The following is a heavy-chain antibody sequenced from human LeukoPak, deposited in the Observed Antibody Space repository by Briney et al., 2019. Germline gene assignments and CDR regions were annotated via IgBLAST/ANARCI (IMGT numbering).Heavy chain of an antibody. V-gene: IGHV7-4-1*02. D-gene: IGHD6-6*01. J-gene: IGHJ4*02. Sequence: AASVKVSCKSSGYTFNNYAMNWVRQAPGQGLEWVGWINTNTGNPTYAQGFRGRLVFSLDASVSTAYLQIRSLKTDDTAVYYCARGKPLSLSHTIAVRHRIDYWGQGALVTVSS. CDR2: INTNTGNP. CDR1: GYTFNNYA. CDR3: ARGKPLSLSHTIAVRHRIDY.